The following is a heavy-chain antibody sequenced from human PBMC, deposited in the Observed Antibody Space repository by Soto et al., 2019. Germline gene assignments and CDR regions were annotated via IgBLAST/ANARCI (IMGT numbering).Heavy chain of an antibody. V-gene: IGHV3-30*18. CDR2: ISYDGSNK. CDR3: AKDPVRRKVQLWYRIDYYGMDV. Sequence: GGSLRLSCAASGFTFSSYGMHWVRQAPGKGLEWVAVISYDGSNKYYADSVKGRFTISRDNSKNTLYLQMNSLRAEDTAVYYCAKDPVRRKVQLWYRIDYYGMDVWGQGTTVTVSS. J-gene: IGHJ6*02. D-gene: IGHD5-18*01. CDR1: GFTFSSYG.